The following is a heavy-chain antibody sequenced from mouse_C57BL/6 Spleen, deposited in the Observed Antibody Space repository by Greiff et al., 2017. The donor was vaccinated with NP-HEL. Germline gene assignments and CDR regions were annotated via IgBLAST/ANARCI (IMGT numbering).Heavy chain of an antibody. D-gene: IGHD1-1*01. CDR3: ARSYYGSSSGAMDY. J-gene: IGHJ4*01. V-gene: IGHV1-39*01. CDR1: GYSFTDYN. Sequence: EVKLMESGPELVKPGASVKISCKASGYSFTDYNMNWVKQSNGKSLEWIGVINPNYGTTSYNQKFKGKATLTVDQSSSTAYMQLNSLTSEDSAVYYCARSYYGSSSGAMDYWGQGTSVTVSS. CDR2: INPNYGTT.